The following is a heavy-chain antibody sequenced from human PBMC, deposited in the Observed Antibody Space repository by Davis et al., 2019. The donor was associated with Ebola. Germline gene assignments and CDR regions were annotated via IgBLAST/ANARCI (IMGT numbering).Heavy chain of an antibody. V-gene: IGHV3-48*02. CDR2: ISSSSSSI. J-gene: IGHJ4*02. CDR1: GFTFSSFT. CDR3: ARDRVFAFDY. D-gene: IGHD6-13*01. Sequence: GESLKIPCAASGFTFSSFTINWVRQAPGKGLEWVSYISSSSSSIYYADSVKGRFTISRDNAQNSLYLQMNSLRDEDTAVYYCARDRVFAFDYWGQGILVTVSS.